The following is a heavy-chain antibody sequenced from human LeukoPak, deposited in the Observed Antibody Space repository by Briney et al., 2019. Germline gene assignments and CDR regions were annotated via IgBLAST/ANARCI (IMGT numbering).Heavy chain of an antibody. J-gene: IGHJ4*02. CDR2: IWYDGSNK. CDR1: GFTVSSYG. D-gene: IGHD1-26*01. Sequence: PGGSLRLSCAASGFTVSSYGMHWVRQAPGKGLEWVAVIWYDGSNKYYADSVKGRFTISRDNSKNTLYLQMNSLRAEDTAVYYCTKTTRVVGALDYWGQGTLVTVSS. CDR3: TKTTRVVGALDY. V-gene: IGHV3-33*06.